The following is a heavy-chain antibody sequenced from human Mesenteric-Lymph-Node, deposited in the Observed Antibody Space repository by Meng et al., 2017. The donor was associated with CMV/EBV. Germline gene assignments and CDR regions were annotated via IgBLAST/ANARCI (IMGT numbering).Heavy chain of an antibody. Sequence: VYGGSLSGYYWSWLRQSPGKGLEWIGEINYSGRPNYNPSLKSRVSISVDTSNNQFSLRLRSVTAADTAMYYCAREVGSGTHTHWFDPWGQGALVTVSS. J-gene: IGHJ5*02. CDR2: INYSGRP. D-gene: IGHD3-10*01. CDR3: AREVGSGTHTHWFDP. V-gene: IGHV4-34*01. CDR1: GGSLSGYY.